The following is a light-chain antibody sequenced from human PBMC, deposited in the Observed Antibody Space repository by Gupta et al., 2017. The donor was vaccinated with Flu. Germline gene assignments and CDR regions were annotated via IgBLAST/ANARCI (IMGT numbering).Light chain of an antibody. CDR2: WAS. Sequence: DIVMTQSPDSLAVSLGERATINCKSSQSVLYSSNNKNYLAWYQQKPGQLPKLLIYWASTRDSGVPDRLSGSGSGSDCTRTISSLKAEDVAVYACQQYYRAPGTFGQGTKVEIK. CDR3: QQYYRAPGT. J-gene: IGKJ1*01. V-gene: IGKV4-1*01. CDR1: QSVLYSSNNKNY.